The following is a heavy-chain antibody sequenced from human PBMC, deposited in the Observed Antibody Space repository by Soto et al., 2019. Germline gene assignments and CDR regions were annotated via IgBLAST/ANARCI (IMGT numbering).Heavy chain of an antibody. J-gene: IGHJ5*02. CDR1: GYTFTSYG. CDR3: ARGPRYCSTTSCFSGVTWFDP. CDR2: ISSYNGNT. V-gene: IGHV1-18*04. D-gene: IGHD2-2*01. Sequence: ASVKVSCKASGYTFTSYGISWVRQAPGQGLEWMGWISSYNGNTNYAQRVQGRVTMTTDTSTSTTYMELRSLRSDDTAVYYCARGPRYCSTTSCFSGVTWFDPWGQGTLVTVSS.